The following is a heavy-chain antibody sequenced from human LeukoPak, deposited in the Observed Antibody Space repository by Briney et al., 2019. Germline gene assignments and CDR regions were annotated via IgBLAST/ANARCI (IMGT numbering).Heavy chain of an antibody. Sequence: SETLSLTCTVSGVSISSYYWSWIRQTPGMGLEWIEYIYHSGSTKYNPSLKSRVTISVDTSKNQFSLKLSSVTAADTAVYYCARDFPESKGWGLDPWGQGTLVTVSS. CDR2: IYHSGST. CDR3: ARDFPESKGWGLDP. CDR1: GVSISSYY. V-gene: IGHV4-59*01. D-gene: IGHD1-14*01. J-gene: IGHJ5*02.